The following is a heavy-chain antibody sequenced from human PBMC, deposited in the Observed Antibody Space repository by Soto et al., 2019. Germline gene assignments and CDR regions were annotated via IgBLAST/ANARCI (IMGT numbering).Heavy chain of an antibody. J-gene: IGHJ4*02. Sequence: EVQLVESGGGLVQPGGSLRLSCAASGFTVSSNYMSWVRQAPGKGLEWVSVIYSGGSTYYADSVKGRFTISRDNSKNTLYLQMYSLRAEDTAVYYCERGLYSGWHYFDYWGQGTLITVSS. V-gene: IGHV3-66*01. CDR2: IYSGGST. CDR3: ERGLYSGWHYFDY. CDR1: GFTVSSNY. D-gene: IGHD5-12*01.